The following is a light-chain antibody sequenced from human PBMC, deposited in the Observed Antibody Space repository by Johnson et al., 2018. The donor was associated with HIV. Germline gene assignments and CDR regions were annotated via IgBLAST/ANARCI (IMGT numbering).Light chain of an antibody. CDR1: RSNIGNNY. J-gene: IGLJ1*01. CDR3: GAWDSSLSAYV. Sequence: QPVLTQPPSVSAAPGQKVTISCSGSRSNIGNNYVSWYQQLPGTAPKLLISNNSKRPSGIPDRFSGSKSGTSATLAITGLQTGDEADYYCGAWDSSLSAYVVGTGTQATV. V-gene: IGLV1-51*01. CDR2: NNS.